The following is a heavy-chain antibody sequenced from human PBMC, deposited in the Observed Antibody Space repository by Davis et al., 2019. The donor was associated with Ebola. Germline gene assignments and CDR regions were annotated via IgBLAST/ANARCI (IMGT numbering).Heavy chain of an antibody. J-gene: IGHJ3*02. D-gene: IGHD3-9*01. Sequence: SETLSLTCAVYGGSFSGYYWSWIRQPPGKGLEWIGEINHSGSTNYNPSLKSRVTMSVDTSKNQFSLKLASVTAADTAMYYCARSKHDILTGGFWDIWGQGTMVTVSS. CDR2: INHSGST. V-gene: IGHV4-34*01. CDR1: GGSFSGYY. CDR3: ARSKHDILTGGFWDI.